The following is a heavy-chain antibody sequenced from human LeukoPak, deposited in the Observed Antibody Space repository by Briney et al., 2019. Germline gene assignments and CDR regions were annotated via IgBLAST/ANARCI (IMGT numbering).Heavy chain of an antibody. CDR2: IIPIFGTA. J-gene: IGHJ5*02. D-gene: IGHD2-15*01. CDR1: GGTFSSYA. Sequence: SVKVSCEASGGTFSSYAISWVRQAPGQGLEWMGGIIPIFGTANYAQKFQGRVTITTDESTSTAYMELSSLRSEDTAVYYCARSVVVVAATPQLNWFDPWGQGTLVTVSS. CDR3: ARSVVVVAATPQLNWFDP. V-gene: IGHV1-69*05.